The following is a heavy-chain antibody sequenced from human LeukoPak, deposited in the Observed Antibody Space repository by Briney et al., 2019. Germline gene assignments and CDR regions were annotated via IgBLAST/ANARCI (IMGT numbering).Heavy chain of an antibody. D-gene: IGHD6-6*01. Sequence: GGSLRLSCAASGFTFSSYSMNWVRQAPGKGLEWVSSISSSSSYIYYADSVKGRFTISRDNAKNSLYLQMNSLRAEDTAVYYCARGIAARRSLDYWGQGTLVTVSS. CDR2: ISSSSSYI. CDR3: ARGIAARRSLDY. J-gene: IGHJ4*02. CDR1: GFTFSSYS. V-gene: IGHV3-21*01.